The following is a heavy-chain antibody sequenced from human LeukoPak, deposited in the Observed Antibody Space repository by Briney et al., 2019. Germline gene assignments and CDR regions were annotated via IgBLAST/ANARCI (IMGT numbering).Heavy chain of an antibody. CDR2: IESAGIT. V-gene: IGHV3-53*01. CDR3: ARTIGDYYHDY. CDR1: GFTVNSNY. Sequence: GGPLRLSCAASGFTVNSNYMSWVRQAPGKGLEWVSVIESAGITFYADSVKGRFTISRDISKNTLYLQMNSLRADDTAVYYCARTIGDYYHDYWGQGTLVTVSS. J-gene: IGHJ4*02. D-gene: IGHD4-17*01.